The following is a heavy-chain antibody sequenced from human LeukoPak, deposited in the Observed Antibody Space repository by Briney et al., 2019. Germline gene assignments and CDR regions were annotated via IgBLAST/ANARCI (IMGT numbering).Heavy chain of an antibody. J-gene: IGHJ4*02. CDR1: GFTFSTYG. CDR2: ISYDGSNQ. Sequence: GGSLRLSCAASGFTFSTYGMHWVRQAPGKGLEWVAVISYDGSNQYYADSVKGRFTISRDNSKNTLYLRMNSLRVEDTAVYYCAKDLGRTSAPYFDNWGQGTLVTVSS. V-gene: IGHV3-30*18. CDR3: AKDLGRTSAPYFDN.